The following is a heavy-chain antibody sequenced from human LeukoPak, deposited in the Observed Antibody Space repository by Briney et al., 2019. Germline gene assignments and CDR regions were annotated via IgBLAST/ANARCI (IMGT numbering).Heavy chain of an antibody. CDR1: GGSISSGGYY. CDR3: ARDHSSSSYGMDV. Sequence: SQTLSLTCTVSGGSISSGGYYWSWIRQHPGKGLEWIGYIYYSGSTHYNPSLKSRVTISVDTSKNQFSLKLSSVTAADTAVYYCARDHSSSSYGMDVWGQGTTVTVSS. J-gene: IGHJ6*02. CDR2: IYYSGST. V-gene: IGHV4-31*03. D-gene: IGHD6-13*01.